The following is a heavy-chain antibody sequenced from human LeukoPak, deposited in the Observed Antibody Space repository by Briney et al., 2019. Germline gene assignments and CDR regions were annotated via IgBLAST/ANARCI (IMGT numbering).Heavy chain of an antibody. J-gene: IGHJ4*02. D-gene: IGHD1-20*01. V-gene: IGHV3-21*01. CDR3: ATGRLNNWNLPFAD. Sequence: PGESLRLSCAASGFTFSTSAMNWVRQVPGKGLEWVSSIDYDSSHIYYAASVRGRFTISRDNARNTLYLRMGSLRAEDMAVYYCATGRLNNWNLPFADWGQGALVTVSS. CDR2: IDYDSSHI. CDR1: GFTFSTSA.